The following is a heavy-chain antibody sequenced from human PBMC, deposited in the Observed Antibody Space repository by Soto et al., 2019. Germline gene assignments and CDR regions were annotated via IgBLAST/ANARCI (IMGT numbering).Heavy chain of an antibody. D-gene: IGHD7-27*01. J-gene: IGHJ4*02. Sequence: QVQLVESGGGVVQPGGSLRLSCAASRFSFSDYAMHWVRQAPGKGLEWVAVISNDGNRKYYADSVKGRFTISRDNSKDTLYLQMNGLRPEDTAVFYCMRYLGGGTAPFDYWGQGALVTVSS. CDR3: MRYLGGGTAPFDY. V-gene: IGHV3-30-3*01. CDR2: ISNDGNRK. CDR1: RFSFSDYA.